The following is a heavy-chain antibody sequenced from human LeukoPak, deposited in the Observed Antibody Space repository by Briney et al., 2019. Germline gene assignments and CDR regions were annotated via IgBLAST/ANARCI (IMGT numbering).Heavy chain of an antibody. CDR1: GGSISSSSYY. J-gene: IGHJ4*02. D-gene: IGHD1-26*01. CDR3: ARDRGDSGSYHYFDY. Sequence: PSETLSLTCTVSGGSISSSSYYWGWIRQPPGKGLEWIGSIYYSGSTYYNPSLKSRVTISVDTSKNQFSLKLSSVTAADTAVYYCARDRGDSGSYHYFDYWGQGTLVTVSS. V-gene: IGHV4-39*07. CDR2: IYYSGST.